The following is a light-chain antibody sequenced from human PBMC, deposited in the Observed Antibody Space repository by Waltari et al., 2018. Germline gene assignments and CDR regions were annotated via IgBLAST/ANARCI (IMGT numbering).Light chain of an antibody. Sequence: QSALTQPASVSGSPGQSITISCTGTSSDVGGSNYVSWYQQHPGKAPKPMIYDVSDRPSGVATRSPGSKSGNTASLTISGLQAEDEADYYCSSYTSSNTYVFGTGTKVTVL. CDR2: DVS. CDR1: SSDVGGSNY. J-gene: IGLJ1*01. CDR3: SSYTSSNTYV. V-gene: IGLV2-14*03.